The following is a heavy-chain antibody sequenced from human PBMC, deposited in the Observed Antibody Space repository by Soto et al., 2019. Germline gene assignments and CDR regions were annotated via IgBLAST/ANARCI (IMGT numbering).Heavy chain of an antibody. CDR1: GYTFTSYG. Sequence: GASVKVSCKASGYTFTSYGISWVRQTPGQGLEWMGWISAYNGNTNYAQKLQGRVTMTTDTSTSTAYMELRSLRYDDTAVYYCARVTSSSSPSASSGMDAWGQGTTLTVSS. CDR2: ISAYNGNT. V-gene: IGHV1-18*01. CDR3: ARVTSSSSPSASSGMDA. D-gene: IGHD6-13*01. J-gene: IGHJ6*02.